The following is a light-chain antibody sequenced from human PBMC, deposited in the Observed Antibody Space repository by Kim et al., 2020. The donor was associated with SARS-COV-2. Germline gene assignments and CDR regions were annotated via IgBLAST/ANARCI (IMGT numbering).Light chain of an antibody. Sequence: LGKRATLSGRTSQSVCSPWLAWYKQKPGQAPRLLIYSVSNRATGIPDRFSGSGYGTDFTLTISRLEPEDFAVYYCQQYGIAPPYTFGQGTKLEI. J-gene: IGKJ2*01. CDR1: QSVCSPW. CDR3: QQYGIAPPYT. CDR2: SVS. V-gene: IGKV3-20*01.